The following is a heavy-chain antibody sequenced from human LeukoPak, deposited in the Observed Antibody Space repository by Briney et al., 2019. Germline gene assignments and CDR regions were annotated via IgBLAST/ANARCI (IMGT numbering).Heavy chain of an antibody. J-gene: IGHJ4*02. Sequence: PSQTLSLTCTVSGGSISSSSYYWGWIRQPPGEGLEWIGTIYYSGSTYYNPSLKSQITISVDTSKNQFSLKLSSVTATDTAVYYCARHSNWNYPGGVDYWGQGTLVTVSS. V-gene: IGHV4-39*01. CDR1: GGSISSSSYY. CDR2: IYYSGST. D-gene: IGHD1-7*01. CDR3: ARHSNWNYPGGVDY.